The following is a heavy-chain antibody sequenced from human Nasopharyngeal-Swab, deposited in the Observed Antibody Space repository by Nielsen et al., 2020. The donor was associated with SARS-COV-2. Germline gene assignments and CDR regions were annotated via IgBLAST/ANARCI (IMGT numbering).Heavy chain of an antibody. CDR3: ASQQGVAAAGPGYVAFDI. Sequence: GESLKISCKGSGYSFTSYWISWVRQMPGKGLEWMGRIDPSDSYTNYSPSFQGHVTISADKSISTAYLQWSSLKASDTAMYYCASQQGVAAAGPGYVAFDIWGQGTMVTVSS. D-gene: IGHD6-13*01. J-gene: IGHJ3*02. CDR1: GYSFTSYW. CDR2: IDPSDSYT. V-gene: IGHV5-10-1*01.